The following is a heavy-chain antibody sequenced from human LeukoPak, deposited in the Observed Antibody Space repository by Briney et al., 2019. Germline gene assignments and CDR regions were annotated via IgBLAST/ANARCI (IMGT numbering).Heavy chain of an antibody. V-gene: IGHV3-33*06. J-gene: IGHJ4*02. Sequence: GGSLRLSCAASGFTFSNYGMHWVRQAPGKGLEWVAVIWYDGSNKYYADSVKGRFTISRDNSKNTLYLQMNSLRAEDTAVYYCAKDRGDGYNNNFDYWGQGTLVTVSS. CDR3: AKDRGDGYNNNFDY. D-gene: IGHD5-24*01. CDR2: IWYDGSNK. CDR1: GFTFSNYG.